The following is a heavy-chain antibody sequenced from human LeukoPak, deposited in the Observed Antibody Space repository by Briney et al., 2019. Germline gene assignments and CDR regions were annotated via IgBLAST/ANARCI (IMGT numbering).Heavy chain of an antibody. CDR3: ARDLFSYGLDY. D-gene: IGHD5-18*01. J-gene: IGHJ4*02. V-gene: IGHV3-7*01. Sequence: PGGSLRLSCAAPGFTFSSYWMSWVRQAPGKGLEWVANIKQDGSEKYYVDSVKGRFTISRDNAKNSLYLQMNSLRAEDTAVYYCARDLFSYGLDYWGQGTLVTVSS. CDR1: GFTFSSYW. CDR2: IKQDGSEK.